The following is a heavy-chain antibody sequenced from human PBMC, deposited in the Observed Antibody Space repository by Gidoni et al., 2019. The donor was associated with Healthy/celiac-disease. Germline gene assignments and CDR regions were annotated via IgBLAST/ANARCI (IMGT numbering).Heavy chain of an antibody. CDR1: GDSVSSNSAA. V-gene: IGHV6-1*01. J-gene: IGHJ4*02. D-gene: IGHD3-22*01. CDR2: TYYRSKWYN. Sequence: QVQLQQSGPGLGKPSQTLSLTCAISGDSVSSNSAAWNWIRQSPSRGLEWLGRTYYRSKWYNDYAVSVKSRIPIHPDTSKNQFSLQLNSVTPEDTAVYYCARSSGSGYTQNPYYFDYWGQGTLVTVSS. CDR3: ARSSGSGYTQNPYYFDY.